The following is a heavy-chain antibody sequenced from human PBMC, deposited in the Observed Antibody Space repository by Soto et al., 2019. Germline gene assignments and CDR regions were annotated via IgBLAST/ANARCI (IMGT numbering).Heavy chain of an antibody. J-gene: IGHJ6*02. CDR2: IYYSGNT. CDR3: ASSAVYGLDV. Sequence: TLYLTCVDPGCPINSDYYYWSWNRQAPGQGREGIGNIYYSGNTYYNPSLKSRLIISIDTSKNQFSLKVGSVTAEATVVYYCASSAVYGLDVWGQGTPVTVSS. CDR1: GCPINSDYYY. V-gene: IGHV4-30-4*01.